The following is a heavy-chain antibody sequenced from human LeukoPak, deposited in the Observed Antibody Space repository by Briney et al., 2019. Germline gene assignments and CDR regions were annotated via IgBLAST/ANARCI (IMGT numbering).Heavy chain of an antibody. CDR1: GYTFTGYY. J-gene: IGHJ3*02. CDR2: INPNSGGT. D-gene: IGHD1-26*01. V-gene: IGHV1-2*06. Sequence: GASVKVSCKASGYTFTGYYMHWVRQAPGQGLEWMGRINPNSGGTNYAQKFQGRVTMTRDTSISTAYMELRSLRSDDTAVYYCARYPLEWERTIRGAFDIWGQGTMVTVSS. CDR3: ARYPLEWERTIRGAFDI.